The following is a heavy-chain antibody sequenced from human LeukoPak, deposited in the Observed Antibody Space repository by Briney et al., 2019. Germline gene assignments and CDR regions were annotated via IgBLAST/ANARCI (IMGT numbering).Heavy chain of an antibody. CDR1: GASVRNDY. D-gene: IGHD5-18*01. Sequence: SETLSLTCTVSGASVRNDYWSWIRQPPGKGLEWIAYINSRDYTRYNPSLKGRVTMSLDTSKNQFSLKLSSVTAADTAVYYCASSDTAMVEQRFDYWGQGTLATVSS. CDR2: INSRDYT. J-gene: IGHJ4*02. V-gene: IGHV4-59*02. CDR3: ASSDTAMVEQRFDY.